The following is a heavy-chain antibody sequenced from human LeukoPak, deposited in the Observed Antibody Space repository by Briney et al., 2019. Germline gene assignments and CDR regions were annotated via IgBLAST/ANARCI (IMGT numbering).Heavy chain of an antibody. J-gene: IGHJ4*02. D-gene: IGHD3-22*01. V-gene: IGHV4-4*02. CDR2: MYLSGTT. CDR3: AGLVGRYSSGFYYYYFDY. Sequence: SETLSLTCTVSGYSINSLDLWSWVRQPPGKGLEWIGEMYLSGTTHSNPSVKSRVTISIDKSKNQFFLNLSSVTAADTAVYYCAGLVGRYSSGFYYYYFDYWGQGTLVTVSS. CDR1: GYSINSLDL.